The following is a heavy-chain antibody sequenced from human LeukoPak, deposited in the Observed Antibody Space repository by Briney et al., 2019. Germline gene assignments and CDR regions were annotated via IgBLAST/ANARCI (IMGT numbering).Heavy chain of an antibody. J-gene: IGHJ6*02. V-gene: IGHV3-30*18. CDR2: ISYDGSNK. D-gene: IGHD5-12*01. Sequence: GRSLRLSCAASGFTFSSYGMHWVRQAPGKGLEWVAVISYDGSNKYYADSVKGRFTISRDNSKNTLYLQMNSLRAEDTAVYYCAKDLEGGYDLGAIYYYGMDVWGQGTTVTVSS. CDR1: GFTFSSYG. CDR3: AKDLEGGYDLGAIYYYGMDV.